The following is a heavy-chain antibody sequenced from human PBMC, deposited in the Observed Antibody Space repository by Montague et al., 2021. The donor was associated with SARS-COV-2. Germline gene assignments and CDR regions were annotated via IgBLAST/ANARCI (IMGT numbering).Heavy chain of an antibody. J-gene: IGHJ4*02. CDR3: AREPQVRVRDY. V-gene: IGHV4-34*01. CDR2: RYHIGST. CDR1: GGSFSGYY. D-gene: IGHD3-10*01. Sequence: SETLSLTCAVYGGSFSGYYWSWIRQPPGKGLEWMGERYHIGSTNYNPSLKSRVTISVDTSKNQFSLRLSSVTAADTAVYYCAREPQVRVRDYWGQGTLVTVSA.